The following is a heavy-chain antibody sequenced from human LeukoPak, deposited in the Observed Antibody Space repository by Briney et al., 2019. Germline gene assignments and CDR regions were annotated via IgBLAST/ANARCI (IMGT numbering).Heavy chain of an antibody. CDR2: TRNKAKSYTT. J-gene: IGHJ4*02. CDR1: GFTFSDHY. D-gene: IGHD3-22*01. CDR3: ARGSDTRGYYYPNY. V-gene: IGHV3-72*01. Sequence: QSGGSLRLSFAASGFTFSDHYMDWVRQAPGKGLEWVGRTRNKAKSYTTEYAASVKGRFTISRDDSKNSLYLQMNSLKTEDTAVYYCARGSDTRGYYYPNYWGQGTLVTVSS.